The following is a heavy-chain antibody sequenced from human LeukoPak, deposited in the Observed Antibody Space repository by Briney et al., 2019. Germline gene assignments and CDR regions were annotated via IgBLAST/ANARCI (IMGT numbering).Heavy chain of an antibody. CDR1: GGSISSYY. J-gene: IGHJ5*02. V-gene: IGHV4-59*01. CDR2: IYYSGST. Sequence: SETLSLTCTVSGGSISSYYWSWIRQPPGKGLEWIGYIYYSGSTNYNPSLKSRVTISVDTSKNQFSLKLSSVTAADTAVYYCARVPGDSSGYPYNWFDPWGQGTLVTVSS. CDR3: ARVPGDSSGYPYNWFDP. D-gene: IGHD3-22*01.